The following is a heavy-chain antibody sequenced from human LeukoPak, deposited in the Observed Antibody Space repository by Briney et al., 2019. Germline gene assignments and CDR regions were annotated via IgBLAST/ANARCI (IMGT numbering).Heavy chain of an antibody. D-gene: IGHD5-24*01. V-gene: IGHV1-46*01. Sequence: GASVKVSCKASGYTFTNYYIHWVRQAPGQGLEWMGLINPGGDNTDYAQNFQGRVTMTRDTSTSTVYMGLSSLRSEDTAVYYCARIRDGYDVAYGIWGQGTMVTVSS. CDR1: GYTFTNYY. CDR3: ARIRDGYDVAYGI. J-gene: IGHJ3*02. CDR2: INPGGDNT.